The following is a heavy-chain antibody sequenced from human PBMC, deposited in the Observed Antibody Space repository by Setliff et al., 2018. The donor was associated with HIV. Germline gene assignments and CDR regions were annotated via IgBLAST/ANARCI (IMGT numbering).Heavy chain of an antibody. D-gene: IGHD3-10*01. V-gene: IGHV3-7*03. Sequence: GESLKISCGASGFIFSNYWMSWVRQAPGKGLEWVANIKQDGSEKNYVNSVKGRFAISRDNAKNSLYLQLNSLRADDTALYYCARTSAGGQENDYRGQGTLVTVSS. CDR1: GFIFSNYW. J-gene: IGHJ4*02. CDR3: ARTSAGGQENDY. CDR2: IKQDGSEK.